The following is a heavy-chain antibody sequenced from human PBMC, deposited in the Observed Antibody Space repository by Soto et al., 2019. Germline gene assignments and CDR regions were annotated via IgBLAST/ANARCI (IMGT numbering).Heavy chain of an antibody. V-gene: IGHV4-30-2*01. CDR1: GGSISRGGYS. CDR2: IYHSGST. D-gene: IGHD3-10*01. J-gene: IGHJ4*02. Sequence: PSETLSLTCAVSGGSISRGGYSWSWIRQPPGKGLEWIGYIYHSGSTYYNPSLKSRVTISVDRSKNQFSLKLSSVTAADTAVYYCACDRVRTMVRGANRLVYWRQGTLSPAPQ. CDR3: ACDRVRTMVRGANRLVY.